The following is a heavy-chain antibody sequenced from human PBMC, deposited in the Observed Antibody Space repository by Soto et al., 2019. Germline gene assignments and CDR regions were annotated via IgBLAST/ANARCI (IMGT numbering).Heavy chain of an antibody. Sequence: PSETLSLTCVVSGGSLSSYYWSWIRQPPGKGLEWIGYIYYSGSTNYNPSLKSRVTISVDTSKNQFSLKLSSVTAADTAVYYCARTWSSTNDYWGRGTLVTVS. V-gene: IGHV4-59*01. D-gene: IGHD1-26*01. CDR2: IYYSGST. J-gene: IGHJ4*02. CDR1: GGSLSSYY. CDR3: ARTWSSTNDY.